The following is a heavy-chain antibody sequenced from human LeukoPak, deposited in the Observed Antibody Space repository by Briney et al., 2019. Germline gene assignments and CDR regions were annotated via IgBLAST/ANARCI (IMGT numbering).Heavy chain of an antibody. CDR1: AYSMNSLNY. J-gene: IGHJ5*02. V-gene: IGHV4-38-2*01. Sequence: SETLSLTCAVSAYSMNSLNYWGWIRPPPGKGLEWIASIHHSGSTDHNPSLKSRVTISIDTSKNQFSPKLTYVTAADTAVYYCARLGYCSSTSCYPDLWGQGTLVTVSS. CDR2: IHHSGST. CDR3: ARLGYCSSTSCYPDL. D-gene: IGHD2-2*01.